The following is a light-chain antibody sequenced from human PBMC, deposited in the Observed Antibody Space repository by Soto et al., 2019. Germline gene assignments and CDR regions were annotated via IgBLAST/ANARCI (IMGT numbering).Light chain of an antibody. J-gene: IGKJ4*01. CDR2: TGS. Sequence: DIQMTQSPSSVSASVGERISITCRARRDISNWLAWYQQKPGRAPKLLIYTGSSLQSGVPSRFSGTGSGTDFTLTISILQPEDVATYYCQQANSFPLTFGGGTKVEIK. CDR3: QQANSFPLT. CDR1: RDISNW. V-gene: IGKV1-12*01.